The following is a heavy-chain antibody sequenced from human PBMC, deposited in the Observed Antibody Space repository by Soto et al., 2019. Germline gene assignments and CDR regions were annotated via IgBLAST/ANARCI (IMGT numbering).Heavy chain of an antibody. J-gene: IGHJ6*02. Sequence: PGGSLRLSCAASGFTFSGSAMHWVRQASGKGLEWVGRIRSKANSYATAYAASVKGRFTISRDDSKNTAYLQMNSLKTEDTAVYYCTREPRQTGTTRLYYYYGMDVWGQGTTVTVSS. CDR2: IRSKANSYAT. V-gene: IGHV3-73*01. CDR3: TREPRQTGTTRLYYYYGMDV. D-gene: IGHD1-7*01. CDR1: GFTFSGSA.